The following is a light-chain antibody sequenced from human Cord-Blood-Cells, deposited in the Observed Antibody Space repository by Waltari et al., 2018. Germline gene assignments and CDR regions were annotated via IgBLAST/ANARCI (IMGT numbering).Light chain of an antibody. Sequence: QSVLTQPPSVSGAPGQRVIISCTGSSSNIGAGYDVHWYQQLPGTAPKLLIYGNSNRPSGVPDRFSGSKSGTSASLAITGLQAEDEADYYCQSYDSSLSVFGTGTKVTVL. CDR1: SSNIGAGYD. J-gene: IGLJ1*01. CDR2: GNS. CDR3: QSYDSSLSV. V-gene: IGLV1-40*01.